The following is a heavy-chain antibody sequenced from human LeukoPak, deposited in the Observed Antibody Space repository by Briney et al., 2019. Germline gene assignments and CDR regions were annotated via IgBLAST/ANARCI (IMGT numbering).Heavy chain of an antibody. Sequence: GGSLRLSCAASGFTFSSYAMSWVRQAPGKGLEWVSAISGSGGSTYYADSVKGRFTISRDNSKNTLYLQMGSLRAEDMAVYYCARDGDYGDYGDYWGQGTLVTVSS. CDR2: ISGSGGST. CDR1: GFTFSSYA. CDR3: ARDGDYGDYGDY. J-gene: IGHJ4*02. D-gene: IGHD4-17*01. V-gene: IGHV3-23*01.